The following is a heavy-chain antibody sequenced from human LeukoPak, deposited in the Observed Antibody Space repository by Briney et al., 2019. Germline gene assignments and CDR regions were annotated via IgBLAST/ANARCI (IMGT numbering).Heavy chain of an antibody. CDR2: ISSSGSTI. J-gene: IGHJ4*02. V-gene: IGHV3-11*04. CDR3: ARMHIFDY. Sequence: LSLTCAVSGYSISCGYYWGWIRQPPGKGLEWVSYISSSGSTIYYADSVKGRFTISRDNAKNSLYLQMNSLRAEDTAVYYCARMHIFDYWGQGTLVTVSS. CDR1: GYSISCGYY.